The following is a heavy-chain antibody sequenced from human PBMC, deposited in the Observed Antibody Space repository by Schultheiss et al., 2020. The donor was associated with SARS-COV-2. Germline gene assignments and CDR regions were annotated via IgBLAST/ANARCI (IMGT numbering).Heavy chain of an antibody. Sequence: ETLSLTCAVYGGSFSGFSWSWIRQSPGEGLEWIGRIKSKTDGGTTDYAAPVKGRFTISRHNSKNTLYLQMNSLRAEDTAVYYCAKANMVRGALDAFDIWGQGTMVTVSS. J-gene: IGHJ3*02. D-gene: IGHD3-10*01. CDR3: AKANMVRGALDAFDI. CDR2: IKSKTDGGTT. V-gene: IGHV3-15*01. CDR1: GGSFSGFS.